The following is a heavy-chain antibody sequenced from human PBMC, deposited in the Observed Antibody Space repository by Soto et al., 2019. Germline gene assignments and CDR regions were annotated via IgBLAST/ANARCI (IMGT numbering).Heavy chain of an antibody. Sequence: SETLSLTCTVSGGSISRGGYYWNWIRQHPGKGLEWIGYIYYIGSTYYNPSLKSRVTISLDTSKNQFSLRLSSVTAADTAVYYCARSVFPWGQGTQVTVSS. CDR1: GGSISRGGYY. V-gene: IGHV4-31*03. J-gene: IGHJ5*02. CDR2: IYYIGST. CDR3: ARSVFP.